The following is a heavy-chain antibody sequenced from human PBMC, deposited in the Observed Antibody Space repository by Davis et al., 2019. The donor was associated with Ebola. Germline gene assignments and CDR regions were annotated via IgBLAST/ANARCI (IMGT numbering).Heavy chain of an antibody. J-gene: IGHJ3*02. CDR1: GGSISSYY. D-gene: IGHD3-10*01. CDR2: IYYSGST. Sequence: PSETLSLTCTVSGGSISSYYWSWIRQPPGKGLEWIGYIYYSGSTYYNPSLKSRVTISVDTSKNQFSLKLSSVTAADTAVYYCARAGFDAFDIWGQGTMVTVSS. CDR3: ARAGFDAFDI. V-gene: IGHV4-30-4*08.